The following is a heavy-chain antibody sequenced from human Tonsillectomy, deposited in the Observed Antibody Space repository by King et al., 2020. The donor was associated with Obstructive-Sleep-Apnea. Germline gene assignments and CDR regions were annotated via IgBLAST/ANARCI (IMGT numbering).Heavy chain of an antibody. Sequence: QLQESGPGLVKPSETLSLTCTVSGVSITSSISYWGWIRQPPGKGLEWIGSLSYSGTTYYNPSLKSRVTMSIDTSKSSFSVKLSSLTASDTAMFYCARHLQFSAFDIWGQGTMVTVSS. CDR3: ARHLQFSAFDI. D-gene: IGHD5-24*01. J-gene: IGHJ3*02. V-gene: IGHV4-39*07. CDR1: GVSITSSISY. CDR2: LSYSGTT.